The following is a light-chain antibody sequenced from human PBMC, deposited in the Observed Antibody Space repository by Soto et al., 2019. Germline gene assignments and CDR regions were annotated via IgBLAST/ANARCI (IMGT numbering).Light chain of an antibody. CDR1: SSDVGGYSY. CDR2: EVT. CDR3: SSYAGSNNFV. J-gene: IGLJ2*01. Sequence: QSALTQPPSASGCPGQSVTMSCTGTSSDVGGYSYVSWYQQHPGKAPKLMIYEVTKRPSGVPDRFSGSKSGNTASLTVSGLQAEDEADYYCSSYAGSNNFVFGGGTKLTVL. V-gene: IGLV2-8*01.